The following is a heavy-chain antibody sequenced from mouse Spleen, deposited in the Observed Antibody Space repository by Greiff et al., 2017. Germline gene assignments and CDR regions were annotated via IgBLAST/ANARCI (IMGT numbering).Heavy chain of an antibody. J-gene: IGHJ1*01. V-gene: IGHV1-81*01. D-gene: IGHD2-4*01. CDR2: IYPRSGNT. Sequence: QVQLQQSGAELARPGASVKLSCKASGYTFASYGISWVKQRTGQGLEWIGEIYPRSGNTYYNEKFKGKATLTADKSSSTAYMELRSLTSEDSAVYFCAREDYDYDYWYFDVWGAGTTVTVSS. CDR3: AREDYDYDYWYFDV. CDR1: GYTFASYG.